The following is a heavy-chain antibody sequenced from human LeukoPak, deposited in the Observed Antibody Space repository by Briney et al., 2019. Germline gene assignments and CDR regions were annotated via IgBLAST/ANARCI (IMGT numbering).Heavy chain of an antibody. V-gene: IGHV4-34*01. CDR3: ARGRSWYGDSYFDC. D-gene: IGHD4-17*01. CDR2: INHSGST. Sequence: SETLSLTCAVYGGSFSGYYWSWIRQPPGKGLEWIGEINHSGSTNYNPPLKSRVTISVDTSKNQFSLKLSSVTAADTAVYYCARGRSWYGDSYFDCWGQGTLVTVSS. J-gene: IGHJ4*02. CDR1: GGSFSGYY.